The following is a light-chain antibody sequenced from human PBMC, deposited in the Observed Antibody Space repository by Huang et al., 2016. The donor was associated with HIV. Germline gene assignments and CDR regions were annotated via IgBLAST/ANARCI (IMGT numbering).Light chain of an antibody. CDR1: QNLLHSSGHNR. J-gene: IGKJ2*01. CDR2: LTY. V-gene: IGKV2-28*01. Sequence: EIVMTQSPLSLPVSPGQPASISCTSSQNLLHSSGHNRLDWYRQKPGQCPQLLIFLTYNRASGVPDKFAGSGSGSNFTLSINKVQPDDVGIYYCMQGLQTPPTFGQGTKLEI. CDR3: MQGLQTPPT.